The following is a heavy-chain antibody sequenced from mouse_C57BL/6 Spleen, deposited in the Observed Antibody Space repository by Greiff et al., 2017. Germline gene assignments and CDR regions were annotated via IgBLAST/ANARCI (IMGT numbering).Heavy chain of an antibody. V-gene: IGHV5-9-1*02. CDR2: ISSGGDYI. J-gene: IGHJ4*01. CDR1: GFTFSSYA. D-gene: IGHD1-1*01. CDR3: TRDYGSPYYYAMDY. Sequence: EVMLVESGEGLVKPGGSLKLSCAASGFTFSSYAMSWVRQTPEKRLEWVAYISSGGDYIYYADTVKGRFTISRDNARNTLYLQMSSLKSEDTAMYYCTRDYGSPYYYAMDYWGQGTSVTVSS.